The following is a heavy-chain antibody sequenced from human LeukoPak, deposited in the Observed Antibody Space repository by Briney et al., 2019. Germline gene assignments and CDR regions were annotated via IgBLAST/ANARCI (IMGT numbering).Heavy chain of an antibody. D-gene: IGHD3-22*01. J-gene: IGHJ4*02. Sequence: GGSLRLSCAASGFTFSDYFLTWIRQAPGKGLEWVSYITSSGSTIYYADSVKGRFTISRDNSKNTLYLQMNSLRAEDTAVYYCAKGTSHYYDSSGYYYWGQGTLVTVSS. CDR3: AKGTSHYYDSSGYYY. CDR2: ITSSGSTI. V-gene: IGHV3-11*01. CDR1: GFTFSDYF.